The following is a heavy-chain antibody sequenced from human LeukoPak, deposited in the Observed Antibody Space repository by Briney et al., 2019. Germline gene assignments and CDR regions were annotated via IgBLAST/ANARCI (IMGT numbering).Heavy chain of an antibody. V-gene: IGHV4-59*08. CDR1: GGSISSYY. D-gene: IGHD6-13*01. Sequence: PSETLSLTCTVSGGSISSYYWSWIRQPPGKGLEWIGYMYYSGSTNYNPSLESRVTISVDTSKNQFSLKLSSVTAADTAVYYCARRRAEGGSNGHYNWFDPWGQGILVTVSS. J-gene: IGHJ5*02. CDR3: ARRRAEGGSNGHYNWFDP. CDR2: MYYSGST.